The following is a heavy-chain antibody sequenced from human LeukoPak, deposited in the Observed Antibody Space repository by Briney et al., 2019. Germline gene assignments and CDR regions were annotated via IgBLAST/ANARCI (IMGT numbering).Heavy chain of an antibody. J-gene: IGHJ4*02. V-gene: IGHV3-30-3*01. CDR1: GIIITSYW. CDR3: ARETFAGILGDH. D-gene: IGHD6-13*01. Sequence: GGSLRLSCAASGIIITSYWMSWVRQTPGKGLEWVALISSDGSNEFYADSVKGRFTISRDNSKNTLHLQMSSLRPEDTAVYFCARETFAGILGDHWGQGTLVFVSS. CDR2: ISSDGSNE.